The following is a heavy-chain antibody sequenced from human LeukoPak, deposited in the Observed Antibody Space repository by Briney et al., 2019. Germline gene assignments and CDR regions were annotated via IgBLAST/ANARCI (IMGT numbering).Heavy chain of an antibody. CDR3: ARERAYDILTGYYSFFDY. CDR2: INHSGST. CDR1: GGSFSGYY. J-gene: IGHJ4*02. D-gene: IGHD3-9*01. V-gene: IGHV4-34*01. Sequence: SETLSLTCAVYGGSFSGYYWSWIRQPPGKGLEWIGEINHSGSTNYNPSLKSRVTISVDTSKNQFSLKLSSVTAADTAVYYCARERAYDILTGYYSFFDYWGQGTLVTVSS.